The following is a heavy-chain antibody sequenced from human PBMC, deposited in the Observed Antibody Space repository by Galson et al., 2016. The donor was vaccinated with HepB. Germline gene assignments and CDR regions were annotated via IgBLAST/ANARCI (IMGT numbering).Heavy chain of an antibody. D-gene: IGHD3-9*01. Sequence: SLRLSCAASGFSFSSYAMSWVRQAPGKGLEWVSTISGSGGRTYYADSVKGRVTISRDNSKNTLYLQMNSLRAEDTAVYYCAKDPHFDWSYLDYWGQGTLVTVSS. J-gene: IGHJ4*02. CDR1: GFSFSSYA. CDR3: AKDPHFDWSYLDY. V-gene: IGHV3-23*01. CDR2: ISGSGGRT.